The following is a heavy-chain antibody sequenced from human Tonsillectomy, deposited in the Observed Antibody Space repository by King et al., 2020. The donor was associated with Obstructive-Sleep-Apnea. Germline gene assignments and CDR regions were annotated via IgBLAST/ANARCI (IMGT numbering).Heavy chain of an antibody. V-gene: IGHV3-30*02. CDR3: AKATAAAGTFADY. CDR2: IRYDGSNK. J-gene: IGHJ4*02. Sequence: VQLVESGGGVVQPGGSLRLSCAASGFSFSSYGMHWVRQAPGKGLEWVACIRYDGSNKYYADSVKGRFTISRDTSKKTLYLQMNSLRAEDTAVFYCAKATAAAGTFADYWGQGTLVTVSS. CDR1: GFSFSSYG. D-gene: IGHD6-13*01.